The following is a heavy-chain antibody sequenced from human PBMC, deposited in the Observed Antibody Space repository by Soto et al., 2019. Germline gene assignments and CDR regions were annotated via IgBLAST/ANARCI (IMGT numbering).Heavy chain of an antibody. V-gene: IGHV1-2*04. Sequence: QVQLVQSGAEVKKPGASVKVSCKASGYTFTGYYMHWVRQAPGQGLEWMGWINPNSGGTKYAQKFQGWVTMTRDTSLSTHYMELSRLRSDDTAVYYCARAHETYYDILTGYSEPYYFDYWGQGTLVTVSS. J-gene: IGHJ4*02. CDR3: ARAHETYYDILTGYSEPYYFDY. CDR1: GYTFTGYY. D-gene: IGHD3-9*01. CDR2: INPNSGGT.